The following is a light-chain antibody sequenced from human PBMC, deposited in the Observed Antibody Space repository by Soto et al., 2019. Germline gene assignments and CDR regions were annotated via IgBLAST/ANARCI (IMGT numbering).Light chain of an antibody. CDR1: SSDIGRNY. V-gene: IGLV1-51*02. CDR3: GTWDSSLTTYV. Sequence: SVLPQPPSVSAAPGQKVTISCSGSSSDIGRNYVSWYQHLPGTAPKLLIYENNKRPSGIPDRLSGSKSGSSATLGITGLQTGDEADYYCGTWDSSLTTYVFGPGTKVTVL. J-gene: IGLJ1*01. CDR2: ENN.